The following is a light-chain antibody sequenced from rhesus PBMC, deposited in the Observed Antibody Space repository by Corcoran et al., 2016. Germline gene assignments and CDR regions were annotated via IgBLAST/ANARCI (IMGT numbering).Light chain of an antibody. CDR2: SSS. J-gene: IGKJ1*01. V-gene: IGKV1-46*01. Sequence: DIQMTQSPSSLSASVGDTVTITCRASQSFSSSLAWYQQKPGKAPKLLIYSSSSLQSWVPSRFSGSKSGTDFTLTISSLQPEDIASYYCQHYYSYPRTFGQETKVEIK. CDR3: QHYYSYPRT. CDR1: QSFSSS.